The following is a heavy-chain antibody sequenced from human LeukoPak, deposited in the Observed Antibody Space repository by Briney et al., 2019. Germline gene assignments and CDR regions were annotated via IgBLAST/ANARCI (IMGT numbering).Heavy chain of an antibody. D-gene: IGHD5-12*01. CDR2: ISAYNGNT. Sequence: GASVKVSCKVSGYTLTELSMHWVRQAPGQGLEWMGWISAYNGNTNYAQKLQGRVTMTTDTSTSTAYMELTSLRSDDTAVYYCARDPRIVATADYYYYYGMDVWGKGTTVTVSS. J-gene: IGHJ6*04. CDR3: ARDPRIVATADYYYYYGMDV. V-gene: IGHV1-18*01. CDR1: GYTLTELS.